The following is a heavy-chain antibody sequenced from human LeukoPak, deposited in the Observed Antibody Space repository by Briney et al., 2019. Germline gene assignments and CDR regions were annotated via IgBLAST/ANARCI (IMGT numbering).Heavy chain of an antibody. Sequence: GGSLRLSCAASGFTFSGSAMHWVRQASGKGLEWVGRIRSKANSYATAYAASVKGRFTISRDDSKNTAYLQMNSLKAEDTAVYYCTRHGFGSYYADYAFDIWGQGTMVTVSS. CDR3: TRHGFGSYYADYAFDI. CDR2: IRSKANSYAT. D-gene: IGHD1-26*01. J-gene: IGHJ3*02. CDR1: GFTFSGSA. V-gene: IGHV3-73*01.